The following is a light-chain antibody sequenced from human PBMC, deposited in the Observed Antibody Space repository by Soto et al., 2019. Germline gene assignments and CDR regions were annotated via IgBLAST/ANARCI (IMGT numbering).Light chain of an antibody. Sequence: DIQMTQSPSSVSASVGDRVTITCRASQGISSRLAWYQQKPGKAPNLLIYSASSLQSGVPSRFSGSGSETDFTLTIGSXXPEXXXTYXCQQSNSFPLTFGGGTKVEIK. J-gene: IGKJ4*01. CDR2: SAS. CDR1: QGISSR. CDR3: QQSNSFPLT. V-gene: IGKV1-12*01.